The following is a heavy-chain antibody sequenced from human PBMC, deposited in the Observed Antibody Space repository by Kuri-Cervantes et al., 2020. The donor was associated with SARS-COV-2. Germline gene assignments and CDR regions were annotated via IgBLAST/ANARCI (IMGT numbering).Heavy chain of an antibody. Sequence: ASVKVSCKPSAYTFTSYYFHWVRQVPGQGLEWLGIINPSGGSTTYAQKFQGRVTMTGDTSTSTVYMELSSLRSEDTAVYYCAGESGGYCSGGSCSTNWFDPWGQGTLVTVSS. CDR3: AGESGGYCSGGSCSTNWFDP. CDR2: INPSGGST. D-gene: IGHD2-15*01. J-gene: IGHJ5*02. V-gene: IGHV1-46*01. CDR1: AYTFTSYY.